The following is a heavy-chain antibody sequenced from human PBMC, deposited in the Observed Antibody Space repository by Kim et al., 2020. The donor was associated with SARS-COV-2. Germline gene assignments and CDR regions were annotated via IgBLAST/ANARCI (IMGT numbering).Heavy chain of an antibody. CDR1: GFTFGDYA. Sequence: GGSLRLSCTTSGFTFGDYAVSWFRQAPGKGLELVGFIRSRSYGGTTEYVASVKGRFTISRDDSKSIAYLQMSSLKTEDTAVYYCTRPKNSGDYSPRGGFDYWGQGTLVTVSS. CDR2: IRSRSYGGTT. J-gene: IGHJ4*02. D-gene: IGHD1-26*01. CDR3: TRPKNSGDYSPRGGFDY. V-gene: IGHV3-49*03.